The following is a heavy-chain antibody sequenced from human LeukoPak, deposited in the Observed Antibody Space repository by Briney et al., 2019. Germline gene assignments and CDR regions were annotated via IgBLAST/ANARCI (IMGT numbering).Heavy chain of an antibody. Sequence: PSGTLSLTCPVSGGSISSYYWSWIRQPPGKGLEWIGYIYYSGSTNYNPSLKSRVTISVDTSKNQFSLKLSSVTAADTAVYYCARGVRGVTLVYFDYWGQGTLVTVSS. CDR1: GGSISSYY. CDR3: ARGVRGVTLVYFDY. D-gene: IGHD3-10*01. CDR2: IYYSGST. J-gene: IGHJ4*02. V-gene: IGHV4-59*01.